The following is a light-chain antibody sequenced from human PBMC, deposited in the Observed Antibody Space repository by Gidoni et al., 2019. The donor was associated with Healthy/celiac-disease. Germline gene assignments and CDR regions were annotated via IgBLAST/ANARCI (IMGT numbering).Light chain of an antibody. Sequence: EIVSTQSPATLSLSPGDRATLSCRASQSVSSYLAWYQQKPGQAPRLLIYDASNRATSIPARFSGSGSGTDFTLTISSLEPEDFAVYYCQQRSNWPVTFXPXTKVDIK. CDR1: QSVSSY. J-gene: IGKJ3*01. CDR3: QQRSNWPVT. V-gene: IGKV3-11*01. CDR2: DAS.